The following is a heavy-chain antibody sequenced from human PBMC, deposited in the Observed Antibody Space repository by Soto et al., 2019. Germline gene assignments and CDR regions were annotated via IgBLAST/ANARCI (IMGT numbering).Heavy chain of an antibody. J-gene: IGHJ4*02. CDR3: ARDKITGLFDY. D-gene: IGHD2-8*02. V-gene: IGHV4-31*01. Sequence: PSETLSLTCTVSGGSISSGGYYWSWFRQHPGKGLEWIGYIYYSGSTNYNPSLKSQVTISVDTSKNQFSLKLTSVTAADTAVYYCARDKITGLFDYWGQGTLVTSPQ. CDR2: IYYSGST. CDR1: GGSISSGGYY.